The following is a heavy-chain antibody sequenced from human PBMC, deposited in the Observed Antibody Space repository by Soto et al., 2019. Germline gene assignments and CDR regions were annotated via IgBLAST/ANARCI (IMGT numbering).Heavy chain of an antibody. D-gene: IGHD5-18*01. CDR1: GYAFTNYW. Sequence: PGESLKISCNASGYAFTNYWISWVRQKPGQGLEWMGRIDPSDSRTKYSPSFDGHVTISIDKSISAAFLQWSSLRGSDTAVYYCARRRGYSYDFDYWGQGTLVTVSS. CDR3: ARRRGYSYDFDY. J-gene: IGHJ4*02. V-gene: IGHV5-10-1*01. CDR2: IDPSDSRT.